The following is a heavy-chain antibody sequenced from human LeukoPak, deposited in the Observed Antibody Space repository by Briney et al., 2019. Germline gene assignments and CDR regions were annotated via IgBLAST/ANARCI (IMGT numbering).Heavy chain of an antibody. D-gene: IGHD4-17*01. V-gene: IGHV3-23*01. CDR3: AKGPYGDYVPHDY. CDR2: ISGSGGST. CDR1: GFTFSSYA. J-gene: IGHJ4*02. Sequence: GGSLRLSCAASGFTFSSYAMSWVRQAPGKGLEWVPAISGSGGSTYYADSVKGRFTISRDNSKNTLYLQMNSLRAEDTAVYYCAKGPYGDYVPHDYWGQGTLVSVSS.